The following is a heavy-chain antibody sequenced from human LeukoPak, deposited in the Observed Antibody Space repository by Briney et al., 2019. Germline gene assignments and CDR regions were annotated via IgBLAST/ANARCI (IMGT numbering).Heavy chain of an antibody. V-gene: IGHV4-59*01. CDR1: GGSISSYY. CDR3: ALRGAAAEFDY. D-gene: IGHD6-13*01. J-gene: IGHJ4*02. Sequence: SETLSLTCTVSGGSISSYYWSCIRQPPGKGLERIGDISYSGRTNFNPSLKSRVTISVDASKNQCSLKLSSVTAADTAVYYCALRGAAAEFDYWGQGTLVTVSS. CDR2: ISYSGRT.